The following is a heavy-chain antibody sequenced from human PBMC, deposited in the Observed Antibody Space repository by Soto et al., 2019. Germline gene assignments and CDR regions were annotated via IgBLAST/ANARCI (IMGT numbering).Heavy chain of an antibody. Sequence: EVQLVETGGGLIQPGGSLRLSCAASGFTVSSNYMSWVRQAPGKGLEWVSVIYSGGSTYYADSVKGRFTISRDNSKNTLYLQMNSLRAEDTAVYYGARETSSGYYHYWGQGTLVTVSS. CDR1: GFTVSSNY. V-gene: IGHV3-53*02. J-gene: IGHJ4*02. CDR3: ARETSSGYYHY. D-gene: IGHD3-22*01. CDR2: IYSGGST.